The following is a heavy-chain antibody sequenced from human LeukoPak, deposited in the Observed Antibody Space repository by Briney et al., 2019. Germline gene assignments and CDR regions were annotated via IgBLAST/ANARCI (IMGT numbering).Heavy chain of an antibody. CDR3: ARSYDILTGRRAEDAFDI. CDR1: GGSISSGGYY. D-gene: IGHD3-9*01. J-gene: IGHJ3*02. CDR2: IYYSGST. V-gene: IGHV4-31*03. Sequence: PSETLSLTCTVSGGSISSGGYYWSWIRQHPGKGLEWIGYIYYSGSTYYNPSLKSRVTISVDTSKNQFSLKLSSVTAADTAVYYCARSYDILTGRRAEDAFDIWGQGTMVTVSS.